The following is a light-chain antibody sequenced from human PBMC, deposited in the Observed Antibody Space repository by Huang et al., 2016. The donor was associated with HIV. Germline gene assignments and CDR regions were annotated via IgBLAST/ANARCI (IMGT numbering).Light chain of an antibody. Sequence: EIVMTQSPATLSVSPGERATLSCRASQSVSSNLAWYQQKPGQAPRLLIYGASTRATGSPARFSSSGSGTEFTLTISSLQSEDFAVYYCQQYNNSPGTFGQGTKVEIK. J-gene: IGKJ1*01. CDR3: QQYNNSPGT. CDR1: QSVSSN. V-gene: IGKV3-15*01. CDR2: GAS.